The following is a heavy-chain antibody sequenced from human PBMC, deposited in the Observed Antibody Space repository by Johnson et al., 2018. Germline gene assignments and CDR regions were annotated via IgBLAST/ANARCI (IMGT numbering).Heavy chain of an antibody. J-gene: IGHJ6*03. Sequence: QLVESGGGVVQPGXSLXLSCAASGFTFSSYAMHWVRQAPGKGLAWVAVISYDGSNKYYADSVKGRFTISRDNSKNTLYLQMNSLRAEDTAVYYCARDGPAARYYYYYMDVWGKGTTVTVSS. CDR3: ARDGPAARYYYYYMDV. V-gene: IGHV3-30-3*01. CDR1: GFTFSSYA. D-gene: IGHD2-2*01. CDR2: ISYDGSNK.